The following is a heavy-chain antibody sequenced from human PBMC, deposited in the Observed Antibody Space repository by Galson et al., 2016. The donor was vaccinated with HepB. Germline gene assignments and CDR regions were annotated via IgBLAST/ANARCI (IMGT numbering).Heavy chain of an antibody. CDR3: AKGDEVATISNGWLV. D-gene: IGHD5-24*01. CDR1: GGTFSDYA. CDR2: IIPFFGNA. Sequence: SVKVSCKASGGTFSDYAINWVRQAPGQGLEWMGAIIPFFGNANYAQHLRGRVTITADTSTTTAYMELRSLRSEDTAVYYCAKGDEVATISNGWLVWGQGALVIVSS. V-gene: IGHV1-69*06. J-gene: IGHJ4*02.